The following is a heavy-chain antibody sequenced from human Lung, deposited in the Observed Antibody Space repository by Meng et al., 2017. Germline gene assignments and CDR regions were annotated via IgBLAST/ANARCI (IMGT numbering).Heavy chain of an antibody. J-gene: IGHJ4*02. D-gene: IGHD4-11*01. Sequence: QVPVQQWGAGLLKPSATPSLTCVVVGGSFSDYYWSWIRQPPGKGLEWIGEINHSESTNYNPSLESRATISVDTSQNNLSLKLSSVTAADSAVYYCARGPTTMAHDFDYWGQGTLVTVSS. V-gene: IGHV4-34*01. CDR2: INHSEST. CDR3: ARGPTTMAHDFDY. CDR1: GGSFSDYY.